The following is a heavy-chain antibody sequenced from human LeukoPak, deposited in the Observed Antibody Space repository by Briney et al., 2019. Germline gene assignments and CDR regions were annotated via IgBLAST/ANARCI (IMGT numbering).Heavy chain of an antibody. V-gene: IGHV4-4*07. Sequence: SETLSLTCNVSGGSISSYFWTWIRQPAGKGLEWTGRIHASGTTNYNSSLKSRVSVSVDTSKNQFSLKLTSVTAADTAVYFCARDGADVYGRAFDYWGQGTLVSVSS. CDR3: ARDGADVYGRAFDY. CDR2: IHASGTT. D-gene: IGHD3-10*01. CDR1: GGSISSYF. J-gene: IGHJ4*02.